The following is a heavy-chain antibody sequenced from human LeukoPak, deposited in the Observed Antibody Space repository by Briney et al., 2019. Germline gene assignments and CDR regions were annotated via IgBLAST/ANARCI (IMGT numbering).Heavy chain of an antibody. CDR3: ARDDGEDSGYGGYYFDY. Sequence: SETLSLTCTVSGGSISSGSYYWSWIRQPAGKGLEWIGRIYTSGSTNYNPSLKSRVTISVDTSKNQFSLKLSSVTAADTAVYYCARDDGEDSGYGGYYFDYWGQGTLVTVSS. D-gene: IGHD5-12*01. CDR2: IYTSGST. V-gene: IGHV4-61*02. J-gene: IGHJ4*02. CDR1: GGSISSGSYY.